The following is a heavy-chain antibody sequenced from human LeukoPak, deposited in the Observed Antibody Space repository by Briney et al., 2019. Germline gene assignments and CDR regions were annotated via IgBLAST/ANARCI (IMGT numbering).Heavy chain of an antibody. V-gene: IGHV3-23*01. D-gene: IGHD3-22*01. CDR3: VKDRPNYYESNGDYYKRDGDF. CDR2: ITSGGGST. CDR1: GFTFSSYA. Sequence: GGSLRLSCAASGFTFSSYAMSWVRQAPGKGLEWVSTITSGGGSTYYADSVKGRFTISRDNSKNTLYLQMNSLRAEDAAMYYCVKDRPNYYESNGDYYKRDGDFWGQGTLVTVSA. J-gene: IGHJ4*02.